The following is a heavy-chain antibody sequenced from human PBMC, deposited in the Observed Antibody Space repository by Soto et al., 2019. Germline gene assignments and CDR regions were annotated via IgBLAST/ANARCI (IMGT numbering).Heavy chain of an antibody. D-gene: IGHD3-16*02. CDR2: INHSGST. CDR1: GGSFSGYY. J-gene: IGHJ5*02. Sequence: QVQLQQWGAGLLKPSETLSLTCAVYGGSFSGYYWSWIRQPPGKGLEWIGEINHSGSTNYNPSLKSRVTISVDTSKNQFSLKLSSVTAADTAVYYCARGRDDYVWGSYRYSWFDPWGKGTLVTVSS. V-gene: IGHV4-34*01. CDR3: ARGRDDYVWGSYRYSWFDP.